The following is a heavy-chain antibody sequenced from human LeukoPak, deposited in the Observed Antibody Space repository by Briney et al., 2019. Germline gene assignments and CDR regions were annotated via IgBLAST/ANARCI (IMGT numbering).Heavy chain of an antibody. V-gene: IGHV3-30*03. CDR2: ISYDGSNK. J-gene: IGHJ3*02. Sequence: PGGSLRLSCAASGFTFSSYGIHWVRQAPGKGLEWVALISYDGSNKYYVDSVKGRFTISRDNAKNSLYLQMNSLRAEDTAVYYCARGGRGLSPPIDAFDIWGQGTMVTVSS. D-gene: IGHD3-16*02. CDR1: GFTFSSYG. CDR3: ARGGRGLSPPIDAFDI.